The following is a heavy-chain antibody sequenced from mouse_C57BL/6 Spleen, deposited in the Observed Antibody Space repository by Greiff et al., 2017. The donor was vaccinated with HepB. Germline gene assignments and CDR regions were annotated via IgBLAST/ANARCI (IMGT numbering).Heavy chain of an antibody. Sequence: VQLQQSGAELVRPGASVTLSCKASGYTFTDYEMHWVKQTPVHGLEWIGAIDPETGGTAYNQKFKGKAILTADKSSSTAYMELRSLTSEDSAVYYCTRESGNWDYFDDWGQGTTLTVSS. CDR2: IDPETGGT. CDR3: TRESGNWDYFDD. D-gene: IGHD4-1*01. CDR1: GYTFTDYE. V-gene: IGHV1-15*01. J-gene: IGHJ2*01.